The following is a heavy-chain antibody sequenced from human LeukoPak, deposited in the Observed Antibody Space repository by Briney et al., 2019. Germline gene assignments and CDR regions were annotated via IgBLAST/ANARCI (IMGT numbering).Heavy chain of an antibody. CDR3: AREDSSGYDY. CDR2: INPNSGGT. V-gene: IGHV1-2*02. J-gene: IGHJ4*02. CDR1: GYTFTGYY. D-gene: IGHD3-22*01. Sequence: ASVQVPCKASGYTFTGYYMHWVRQAPRQRLEWMGWINPNSGGTNYAQNVQGRVTMTRDTSISTAYMEVSRLRSDDTAVYYCAREDSSGYDYWGQGTLVTVSS.